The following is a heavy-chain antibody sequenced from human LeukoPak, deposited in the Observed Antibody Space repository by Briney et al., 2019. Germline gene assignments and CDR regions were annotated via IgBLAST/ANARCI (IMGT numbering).Heavy chain of an antibody. CDR1: GLIFSNYE. J-gene: IGHJ6*02. CDR2: IGSSGTTT. Sequence: GGSLRLSCAASGLIFSNYEMNWVRQAPGKGLEWVSYIGSSGTTTYYADSVKGRFTISRDNAKNSLYLQMNSLRAEDTAVYFCARLKVTTEYYYNMDVWGQGTTVTVSS. V-gene: IGHV3-48*03. D-gene: IGHD1-14*01. CDR3: ARLKVTTEYYYNMDV.